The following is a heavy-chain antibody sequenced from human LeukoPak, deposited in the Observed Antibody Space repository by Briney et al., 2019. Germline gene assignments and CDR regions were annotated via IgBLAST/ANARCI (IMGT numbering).Heavy chain of an antibody. CDR1: GGSFSGYY. D-gene: IGHD2-8*01. J-gene: IGHJ5*02. CDR2: INHSGST. CDR3: ARGITPQEMVYAIGWFDP. Sequence: PSETLSLTCAVYGGSFSGYYWSWIRQPPGKGLEWIGEINHSGSTSYNPSLKSRVTISVDTSKNQFSLKLSSVTAADTAVYYCARGITPQEMVYAIGWFDPWGQGTLVTVSS. V-gene: IGHV4-34*01.